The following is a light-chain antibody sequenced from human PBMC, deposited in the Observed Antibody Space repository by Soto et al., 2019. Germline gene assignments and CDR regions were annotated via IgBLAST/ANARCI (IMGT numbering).Light chain of an antibody. Sequence: DIQMTQSPSSLSASVGDRVTITCRASQGSNNYLAWYQQKPGKVPKLLTYAASTLQSGVPSRFSGSGSGTDFTLTISSLQPEDGATYYCQKYNSAPRTFGQGTKVALK. CDR1: QGSNNY. CDR3: QKYNSAPRT. V-gene: IGKV1-27*01. J-gene: IGKJ1*01. CDR2: AAS.